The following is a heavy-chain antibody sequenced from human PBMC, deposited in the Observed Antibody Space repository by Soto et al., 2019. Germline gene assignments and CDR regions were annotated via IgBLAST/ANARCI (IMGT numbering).Heavy chain of an antibody. D-gene: IGHD3-10*01. J-gene: IGHJ6*03. Sequence: PGGPLKLSCAASGFPFNSYGMHWVRQAPGKGLEWVAVICSNGGSTYYANSVKGRFTISRDNSKNTLYLQMGSLRAEDMAVYYCARDQSDGSGSYYNWVGYYYYYMDVWGKGTTVTVSS. V-gene: IGHV3-64*01. CDR3: ARDQSDGSGSYYNWVGYYYYYMDV. CDR2: ICSNGGST. CDR1: GFPFNSYG.